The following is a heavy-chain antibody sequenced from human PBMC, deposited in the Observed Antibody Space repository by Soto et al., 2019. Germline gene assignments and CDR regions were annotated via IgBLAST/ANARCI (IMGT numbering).Heavy chain of an antibody. CDR3: ARDSLNGDYFDY. J-gene: IGHJ4*02. CDR2: IYSGGST. D-gene: IGHD2-8*01. CDR1: GFTVSSNY. Sequence: GGSLRLSCAASGFTVSSNYMSWVRQAPGKGLEWVSVIYSGGSTYYADSVKGRFTISRDNSKNTQYPQMNSLRAEDTAVYEGARDSLNGDYFDYWGQGTLVTVSS. V-gene: IGHV3-53*01.